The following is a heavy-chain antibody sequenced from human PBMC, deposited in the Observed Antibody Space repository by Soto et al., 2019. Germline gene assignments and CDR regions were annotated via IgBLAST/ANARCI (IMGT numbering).Heavy chain of an antibody. Sequence: ASVKVSCKASGYTFSRYGVMWVRQAPGQGLEWMGWISAYNGNTNSAEKLRGRLTMTTDASTTTAYMELRSLRSDDTAIYYCARDQGFRVVINSNWFDPWGQGTLVTVSS. J-gene: IGHJ5*02. D-gene: IGHD2-21*01. CDR3: ARDQGFRVVINSNWFDP. CDR1: GYTFSRYG. V-gene: IGHV1-18*01. CDR2: ISAYNGNT.